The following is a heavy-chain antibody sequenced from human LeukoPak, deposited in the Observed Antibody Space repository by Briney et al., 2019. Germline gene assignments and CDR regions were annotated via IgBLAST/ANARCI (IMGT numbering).Heavy chain of an antibody. CDR3: ARGGDWLFDY. D-gene: IGHD2-21*02. Sequence: PSETLSLTCAVYGGSFTNYYWSWIRQPPGKGLEWIGEIHHSKSSNYYPSLKSRVTISVDKSKNQFSLELNSVTAADTAVYYCARGGDWLFDYWGQGILVTVSS. V-gene: IGHV4-34*01. CDR1: GGSFTNYY. CDR2: IHHSKSS. J-gene: IGHJ4*02.